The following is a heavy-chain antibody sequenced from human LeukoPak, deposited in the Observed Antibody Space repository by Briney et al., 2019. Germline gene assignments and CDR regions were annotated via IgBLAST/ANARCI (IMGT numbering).Heavy chain of an antibody. CDR1: GFTFSSYA. CDR2: ISGSGGST. CDR3: AKGGLAVKYYYYYGMDV. Sequence: GGSLRLSCAASGFTFSSYAMSWVRQAPGKGLEWVSAISGSGGSTYYADSVKGRFTISRDNSKNTLYLQINSLRAEDTAVYYCAKGGLAVKYYYYYGMDVWGQGTTVTVSS. V-gene: IGHV3-23*01. D-gene: IGHD4-23*01. J-gene: IGHJ6*02.